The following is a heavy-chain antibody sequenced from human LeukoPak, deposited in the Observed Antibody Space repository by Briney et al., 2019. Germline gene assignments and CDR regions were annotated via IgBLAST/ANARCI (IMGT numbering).Heavy chain of an antibody. CDR2: IWYDGSNK. CDR3: AKGGVYYGSGADGMDV. Sequence: GGSLRLSCAASGFTFSSYGMHWVRQAPGKGLEWVAVIWYDGSNKYYADSVKGRFTISRDNSKNTLYLQMNSLRAEDTAVYYCAKGGVYYGSGADGMDVWGQGTTVTVSS. D-gene: IGHD3-10*01. V-gene: IGHV3-33*06. CDR1: GFTFSSYG. J-gene: IGHJ6*02.